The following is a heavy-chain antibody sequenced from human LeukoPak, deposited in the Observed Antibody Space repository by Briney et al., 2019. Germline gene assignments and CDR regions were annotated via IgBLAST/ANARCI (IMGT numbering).Heavy chain of an antibody. CDR1: GFTFSSYG. CDR2: IRYDGSNK. CDR3: AKDGRWLQMGGYYFDY. J-gene: IGHJ4*02. V-gene: IGHV3-30*02. Sequence: GGSLRLSCAASGFTFSSYGMHWVRQAPGKGLEWVAFIRYDGSNKYYADSVKGRFTISRDNSKNTLYLQMNSLRAEDTAVYYCAKDGRWLQMGGYYFDYWGQGTLVTVSS. D-gene: IGHD5-24*01.